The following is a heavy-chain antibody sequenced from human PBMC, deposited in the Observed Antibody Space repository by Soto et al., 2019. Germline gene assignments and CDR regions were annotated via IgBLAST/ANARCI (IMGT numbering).Heavy chain of an antibody. CDR1: GFTFSSYG. CDR2: IWYDGSNK. V-gene: IGHV3-33*01. CDR3: ARAQRYCSGGSCSGPLSDP. Sequence: QVQLVESGGGVVQPGRSLRLSCAASGFTFSSYGMHWVRQAPGKGLEWVAVIWYDGSNKYYADSVKGRFTISRDNSKNTLYLQMNSLRAEDTAVYYCARAQRYCSGGSCSGPLSDPWGQGTLVTVSS. J-gene: IGHJ5*02. D-gene: IGHD2-15*01.